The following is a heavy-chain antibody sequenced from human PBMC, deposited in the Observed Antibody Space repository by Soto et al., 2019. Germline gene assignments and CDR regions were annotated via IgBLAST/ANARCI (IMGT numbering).Heavy chain of an antibody. D-gene: IGHD3-10*01. J-gene: IGHJ4*02. V-gene: IGHV3-23*01. CDR2: VSNTGDAT. CDR1: AFTFNKYS. Sequence: PGGSLNLCCAVSAFTFNKYSMTSVRQAPGKGLEWVSDVSNTGDATYYAGSVKGRFTISRDNSKNTLYLQMNSLRADDTAVYYCAKRVSPFYFDSWGQGTLVTVSS. CDR3: AKRVSPFYFDS.